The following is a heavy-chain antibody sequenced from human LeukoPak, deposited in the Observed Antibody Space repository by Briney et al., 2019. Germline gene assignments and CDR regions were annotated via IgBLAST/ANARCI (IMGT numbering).Heavy chain of an antibody. V-gene: IGHV1-69*13. CDR1: GGTFSSYA. CDR2: IIPIFGTA. CDR3: ARDWRPDAFDI. D-gene: IGHD6-6*01. Sequence: ASVKVSCKASGGTFSSYAISWVRQAPGQGLEWMGGIIPIFGTANYAQKFQGRVAITADESTSTAYMELSSLRSEDTAVYYCARDWRPDAFDIWGQGTMVTVSS. J-gene: IGHJ3*02.